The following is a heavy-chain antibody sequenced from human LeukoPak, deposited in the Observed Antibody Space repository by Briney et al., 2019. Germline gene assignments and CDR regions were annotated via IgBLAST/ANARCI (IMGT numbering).Heavy chain of an antibody. D-gene: IGHD3-10*01. CDR2: VYHSGET. V-gene: IGHV4-31*03. CDR3: ARTIYGSGSYKDYYYMDV. Sequence: PSETLSLTCTVSGGSISSGGYYWSWIRQHPGKGLEWIGSVYHSGETYYNPSLKSRVTISVDRSKNQFSLKLSSVTAADTAVYYCARTIYGSGSYKDYYYMDVWGKGTTVTVSS. J-gene: IGHJ6*03. CDR1: GGSISSGGYY.